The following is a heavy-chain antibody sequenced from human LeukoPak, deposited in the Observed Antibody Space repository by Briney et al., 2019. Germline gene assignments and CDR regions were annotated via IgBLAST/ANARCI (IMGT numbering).Heavy chain of an antibody. CDR3: AKSKMATISYYFDY. Sequence: GGSLRLSCAASGFTFSSYGMHWVRQAPGKGLEWVAVISYDGSNKYYADSVKGRFTISRDNSKNTLYLQMNSLRAEDTAVYYCAKSKMATISYYFDYWGQGTLVTVSS. V-gene: IGHV3-30*18. CDR1: GFTFSSYG. CDR2: ISYDGSNK. D-gene: IGHD5-24*01. J-gene: IGHJ4*02.